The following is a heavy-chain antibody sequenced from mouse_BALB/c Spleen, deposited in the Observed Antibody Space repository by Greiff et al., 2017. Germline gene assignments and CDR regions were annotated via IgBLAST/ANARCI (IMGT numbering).Heavy chain of an antibody. Sequence: VQLQQSGPELVRPGASVTLSCTTSGYIFTSYWIHWVKQRSGQGLEWIARIYPGTGSTYYNEKIKSKATLTADKSSSTAYMQLSSLKSEDSAVYFCARDPARAIWGQGTLVTVSA. CDR1: GYIFTSYW. CDR2: IYPGTGST. CDR3: ARDPARAI. J-gene: IGHJ3*01. V-gene: IGHV1S132*01. D-gene: IGHD3-1*01.